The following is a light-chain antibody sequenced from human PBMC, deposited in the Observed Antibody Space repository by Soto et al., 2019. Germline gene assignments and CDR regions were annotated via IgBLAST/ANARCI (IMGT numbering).Light chain of an antibody. J-gene: IGLJ2*01. CDR3: CSYAGSSTLV. V-gene: IGLV2-23*02. CDR2: EVS. Sequence: QSVLTQPASVSGSPGQSITISCTGTSSDVGSYNLVSWYQQHPDKAPKLMIYEVSKRPSGVSNPFSGSKSGNTASLTISGLQADDEADYYCCSYAGSSTLVFGGGTKVTVL. CDR1: SSDVGSYNL.